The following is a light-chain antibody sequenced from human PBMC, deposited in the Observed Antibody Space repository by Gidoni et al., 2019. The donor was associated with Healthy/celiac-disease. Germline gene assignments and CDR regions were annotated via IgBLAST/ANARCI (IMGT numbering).Light chain of an antibody. J-gene: IGKJ3*01. Sequence: EMEMTQTPLSLSGTPGQPASSACKSSQSLLPSDGKTYLYWYLQKPGQSPQLLISEVSSRFSVGPGWFSGSGSGSAFTLLISRVVAQYVLVYYCIQGIHLPFTFGPGTKVDI. CDR3: IQGIHLPFT. CDR2: EVS. V-gene: IGKV2-29*03. CDR1: QSLLPSDGKTY.